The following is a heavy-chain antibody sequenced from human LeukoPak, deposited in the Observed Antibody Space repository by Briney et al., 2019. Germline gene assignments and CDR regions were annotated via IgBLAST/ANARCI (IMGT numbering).Heavy chain of an antibody. Sequence: PSETLSLTCAVYGGSFSGYYWSWIRQPPGKGLEWIGEINHSGSTNYNPSLKSRVTISVDTSKNQFSLKLNSVTAADTAVYYCARYCSGGDCYSKALDYWGQGILVTVSS. D-gene: IGHD2-15*01. CDR2: INHSGST. J-gene: IGHJ4*02. CDR3: ARYCSGGDCYSKALDY. CDR1: GGSFSGYY. V-gene: IGHV4-34*01.